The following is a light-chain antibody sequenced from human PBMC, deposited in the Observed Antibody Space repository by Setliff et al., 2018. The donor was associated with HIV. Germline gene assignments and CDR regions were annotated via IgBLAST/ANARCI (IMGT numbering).Light chain of an antibody. CDR2: GAS. CDR3: QQYYAYPWT. Sequence: DVQMTQSLSSLSASVGERVTITCRASQDSSNYVAWFRQKPGKAPEPLIFGASSLQSGVPSRFSGSGHGTDFTLTISGLQPEDFATYFCQQYYAYPWTFGQGTKVDIK. V-gene: IGKV1-16*01. CDR1: QDSSNY. J-gene: IGKJ1*01.